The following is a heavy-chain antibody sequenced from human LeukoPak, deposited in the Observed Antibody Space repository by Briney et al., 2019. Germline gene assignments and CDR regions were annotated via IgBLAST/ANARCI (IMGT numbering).Heavy chain of an antibody. CDR2: INPSGGST. CDR1: GYTFTGYY. J-gene: IGHJ4*02. Sequence: ASVKVSCKASGYTFTGYYMHWVRQAPGQGLEWMGWINPSGGSTSYAQKFQGRVTMTRDMSTSTVYMELSSLRSEDTAVYYCARDGGSYYGRGFDYWGQGTLVTVSS. D-gene: IGHD1-26*01. V-gene: IGHV1-46*01. CDR3: ARDGGSYYGRGFDY.